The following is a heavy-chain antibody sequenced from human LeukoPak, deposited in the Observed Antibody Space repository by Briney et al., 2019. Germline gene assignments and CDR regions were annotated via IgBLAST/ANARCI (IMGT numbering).Heavy chain of an antibody. CDR1: GFTFDDYA. Sequence: PGGSLRLSCAASGFTFDDYAMHWIRQAPGEGLEWVSLISWDGGSTYYADSVKGRFTISRDNSKNSLYLQMNSLRAEDTALYYCAKDGPYLRGYYYMDVWGKGTTVTVSS. CDR3: AKDGPYLRGYYYMDV. J-gene: IGHJ6*03. CDR2: ISWDGGST. V-gene: IGHV3-43D*03. D-gene: IGHD2/OR15-2a*01.